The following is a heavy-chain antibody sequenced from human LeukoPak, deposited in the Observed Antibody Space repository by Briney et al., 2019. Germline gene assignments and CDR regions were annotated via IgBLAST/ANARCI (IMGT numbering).Heavy chain of an antibody. Sequence: PSETLSLTCTVSGGSISSYYWSWVRQPPGKGLEWIGCIYYIGSTNYNPSLKSRVTISLDTSKNQFSLKLSSVTAADTAVYYCARHLYGGPINYYGMDVWGQGTTVTVS. CDR3: ARHLYGGPINYYGMDV. CDR1: GGSISSYY. CDR2: IYYIGST. J-gene: IGHJ6*02. D-gene: IGHD4-23*01. V-gene: IGHV4-59*08.